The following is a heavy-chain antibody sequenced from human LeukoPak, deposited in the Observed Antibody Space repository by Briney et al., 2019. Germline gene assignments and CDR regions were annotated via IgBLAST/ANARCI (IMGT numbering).Heavy chain of an antibody. D-gene: IGHD4-23*01. V-gene: IGHV1-46*01. CDR1: GYTFTSYY. CDR2: INPSGGST. CDR3: ARDRRVGGNRAGPNNWFDP. J-gene: IGHJ5*02. Sequence: ASVKVSCKASGYTFTSYYMHWVRQAPGQGLEWMRIINPSGGSTSYAQKFQGRVTMTRDTSTSTVYMELSSLRSEDTAVYYCARDRRVGGNRAGPNNWFDPWGPGTLVTVSS.